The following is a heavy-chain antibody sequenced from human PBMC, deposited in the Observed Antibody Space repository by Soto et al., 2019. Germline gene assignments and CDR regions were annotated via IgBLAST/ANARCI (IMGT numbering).Heavy chain of an antibody. J-gene: IGHJ2*01. Sequence: EVQLVESGGGLVKPGESLRLSCAASGFTFSSCSMNWVRQAPGKGLEWVSSISDDSNYIYDADSVKGRFTISRDNAKNPLYLHINSLRAEDTAVYYCARVPYGSGSAWYFDLWGRGTLVTVSS. D-gene: IGHD6-19*01. V-gene: IGHV3-21*02. CDR2: ISDDSNYI. CDR3: ARVPYGSGSAWYFDL. CDR1: GFTFSSCS.